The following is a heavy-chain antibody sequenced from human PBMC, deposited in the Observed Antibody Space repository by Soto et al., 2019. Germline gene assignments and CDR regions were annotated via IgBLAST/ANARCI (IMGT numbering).Heavy chain of an antibody. V-gene: IGHV4-59*01. CDR2: ISKSGTA. Sequence: SETLSLTCIVSGGSICSYYWSWIRQPPGKGLEWIGYISKSGTARQSPSLKSRVTMSIDTSKNQLSLNLNSVTAADTAMYYCARLGGMDVWGQGTTVTVSS. CDR3: ARLGGMDV. J-gene: IGHJ6*02. CDR1: GGSICSYY.